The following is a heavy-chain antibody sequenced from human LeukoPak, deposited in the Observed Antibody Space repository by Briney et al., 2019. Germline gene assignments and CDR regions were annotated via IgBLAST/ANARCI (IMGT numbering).Heavy chain of an antibody. CDR2: INTDNGDT. V-gene: IGHV1-18*01. J-gene: IGHJ3*01. D-gene: IGHD1-26*01. CDR3: ARITRGATERAFDF. CDR1: GYTFANYG. Sequence: GASVKLSCKASGYTFANYGISWVRQAPGQGLEWMGWINTDNGDTNYAQKLQGRVTMTTDTSTSTAYMELRSLTSDDTALYYCARITRGATERAFDFWAQGTMVTVSS.